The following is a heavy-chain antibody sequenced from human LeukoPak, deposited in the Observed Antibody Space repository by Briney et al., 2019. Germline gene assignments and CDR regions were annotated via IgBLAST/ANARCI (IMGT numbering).Heavy chain of an antibody. CDR1: GFTFSSYW. D-gene: IGHD1-14*01. Sequence: GGSLRLSCAASGFTFSSYWMSWVRQAPGKGLEWVANIKQDGSEKYYVDSGKGRFTISRDNSKNTLYLQMNSLRAEDTAVYYCAKDLALNPGTYDWGQGTLVTVSS. CDR3: AKDLALNPGTYD. J-gene: IGHJ4*02. CDR2: IKQDGSEK. V-gene: IGHV3-7*03.